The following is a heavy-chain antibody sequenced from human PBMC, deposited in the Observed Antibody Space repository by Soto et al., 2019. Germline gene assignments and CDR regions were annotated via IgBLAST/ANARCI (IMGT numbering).Heavy chain of an antibody. V-gene: IGHV5-51*01. CDR2: IYPGDSNT. Sequence: LGVSLKISCSGSGYSFTSYWIGWVRQMPGKGLEWMGIIYPGDSNTRYSPAFQGQVTISADKSISTAYLQWSSLKASDTAMYYCARHGLHYGDYDYYYGMDVWGQGTTVTVSS. CDR1: GYSFTSYW. CDR3: ARHGLHYGDYDYYYGMDV. D-gene: IGHD4-17*01. J-gene: IGHJ6*02.